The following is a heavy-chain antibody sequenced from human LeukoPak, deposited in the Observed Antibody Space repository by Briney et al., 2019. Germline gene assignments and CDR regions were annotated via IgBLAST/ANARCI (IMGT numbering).Heavy chain of an antibody. CDR2: ISSSSSTI. CDR1: GFTFSSYS. CDR3: ARANGMDV. J-gene: IGHJ6*02. Sequence: GGSLRLSCTASGFTFSSYSKNWVRQAPGKGLEWVSYISSSSSTIYYADSVKGRFTISRDNAKNSLYLQMSSLRDEDTAVYYCARANGMDVWGQGTTVTVSS. V-gene: IGHV3-48*02.